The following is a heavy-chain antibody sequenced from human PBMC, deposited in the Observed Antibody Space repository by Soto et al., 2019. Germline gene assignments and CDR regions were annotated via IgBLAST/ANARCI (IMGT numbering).Heavy chain of an antibody. CDR2: MNAGNGNT. J-gene: IGHJ3*02. Sequence: QVRLEQSGADVKTPGASVKVSCQASGYTFNIYAIHWVRQAPGQRPEWMGWMNAGNGNTEYSPKFHGRVTMTRDRYARAAYMELSGLTSEDTAVYYCAGDCTYCGGDTGREAFDIWGQGTMVTVS. CDR1: GYTFNIYA. D-gene: IGHD2-21*01. CDR3: AGDCTYCGGDTGREAFDI. V-gene: IGHV1-3*01.